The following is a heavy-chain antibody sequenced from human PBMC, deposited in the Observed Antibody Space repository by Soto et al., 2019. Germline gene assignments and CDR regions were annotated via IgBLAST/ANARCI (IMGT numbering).Heavy chain of an antibody. CDR3: ARLSWIPH. CDR2: IYSSGST. D-gene: IGHD5-18*01. J-gene: IGHJ4*02. CDR1: GGSISSGDNY. V-gene: IGHV4-30-4*01. Sequence: SETLSLTCTVSGGSISSGDNYWSWIRQPPGKGLEWIGYIYSSGSTYYNPSLQSRVTISVDTSKNQFSLKLSSVTAADTAVYYCARLSWIPHWGQGTLVTVSS.